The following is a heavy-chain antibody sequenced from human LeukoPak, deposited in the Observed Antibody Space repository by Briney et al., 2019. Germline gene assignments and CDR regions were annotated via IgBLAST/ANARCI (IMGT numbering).Heavy chain of an antibody. CDR3: AKVRTGHYFDY. CDR1: GFTFNNYW. CDR2: IKQDESEK. D-gene: IGHD3/OR15-3a*01. V-gene: IGHV3-7*03. J-gene: IGHJ4*02. Sequence: GGSLRLSCAASGFTFNNYWMTWVRQAPGKGLEWVANIKQDESEKYYVDSVKGRFTNSRDNAKNSLYLQMNSLRAEDTAVYYCAKVRTGHYFDYWGQGTLVTVTS.